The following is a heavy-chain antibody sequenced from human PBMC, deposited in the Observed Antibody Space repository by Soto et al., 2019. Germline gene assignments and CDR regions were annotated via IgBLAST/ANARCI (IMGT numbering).Heavy chain of an antibody. CDR1: GGSISSGGYY. J-gene: IGHJ5*02. CDR2: IYYSGST. D-gene: IGHD2-15*01. CDR3: ARVRYCSGGSGYPRFDP. Sequence: QVQLQESGPGLVKPSQTLSLTCTVSGGSISSGGYYWSWIRQHPGKVLEWIGYIYYSGSTYYNPFLNGRVTISVDSSNIQFSLMLFSVTAAETVVYYCARVRYCSGGSGYPRFDPWGQGTLVTVSS. V-gene: IGHV4-31*03.